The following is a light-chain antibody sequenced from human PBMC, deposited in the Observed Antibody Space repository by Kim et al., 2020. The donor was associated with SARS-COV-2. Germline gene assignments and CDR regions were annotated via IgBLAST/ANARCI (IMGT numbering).Light chain of an antibody. J-gene: IGLJ2*01. CDR2: EVS. CDR1: SSDVGSYHL. CDR3: CSYAGLGVV. Sequence: QSSTIACTGTSSDVGSYHLVSWYQQHPGKAPKLMIYEVSKRPSGVYNRFSGSKSGNTASLTISGLQAEDEADYYCCSYAGLGVVFGGGTQLTVL. V-gene: IGLV2-23*02.